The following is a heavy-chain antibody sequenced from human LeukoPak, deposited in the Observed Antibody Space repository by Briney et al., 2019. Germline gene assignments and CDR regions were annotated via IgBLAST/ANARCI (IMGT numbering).Heavy chain of an antibody. D-gene: IGHD2-8*01. V-gene: IGHV1-46*01. CDR3: AREGGIVLMVYASSYFDY. J-gene: IGHJ4*02. CDR1: GYTFTSYY. CDR2: INPSGGST. Sequence: ASVKVSRKASGYTFTSYYMHWVRQAPRQGLEWMGIINPSGGSTSYAQKFQGRVTMTRDTSTSTVYMELSSLRSEDTAVYYCAREGGIVLMVYASSYFDYWGQGTLVTVSS.